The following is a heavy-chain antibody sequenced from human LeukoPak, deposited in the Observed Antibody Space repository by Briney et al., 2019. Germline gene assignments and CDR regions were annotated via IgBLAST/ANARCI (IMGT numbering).Heavy chain of an antibody. Sequence: GRSLRLSCAASGFTFSSYAMHWVRQAPGKGLELVAVISYDGSNKYYADSVKGRFTISRDNSKNTLYLQMNSLRAEDTAVYYCARDPNYYDSSTDLRRGAFDIWGQGTMVTVSS. D-gene: IGHD3-22*01. CDR1: GFTFSSYA. CDR2: ISYDGSNK. J-gene: IGHJ3*02. CDR3: ARDPNYYDSSTDLRRGAFDI. V-gene: IGHV3-30*04.